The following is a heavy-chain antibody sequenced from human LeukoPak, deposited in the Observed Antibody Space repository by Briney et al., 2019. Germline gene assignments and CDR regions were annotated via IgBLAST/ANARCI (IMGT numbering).Heavy chain of an antibody. V-gene: IGHV1-2*02. J-gene: IGHJ4*02. CDR1: GYTFTGYY. CDR3: ARGGHTAMVTDY. CDR2: INPNSGGT. Sequence: ASVKVSCKASGYTFTGYYMHWVRQAPGQGLEWMGWINPNSGGTNYAQKLQGRVTMTTDTSTSTAYMELRSLRSDDTAVYYCARGGHTAMVTDYWGQGTLVTVSS. D-gene: IGHD5-18*01.